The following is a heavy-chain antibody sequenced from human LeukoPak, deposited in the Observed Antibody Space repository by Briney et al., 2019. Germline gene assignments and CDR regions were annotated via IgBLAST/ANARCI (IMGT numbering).Heavy chain of an antibody. V-gene: IGHV1-2*06. CDR3: ASEYNWNDPAYYYYMDV. Sequence: ASVKVPCKASGYTFIDYCIHWVRQAPGQGLEWMGRINPNSGGTNYAQKFQGRVTMTSDTSISTAYMELSRLRSDDTAVYYCASEYNWNDPAYYYYMDVWGKGTTVTVSS. J-gene: IGHJ6*03. CDR2: INPNSGGT. CDR1: GYTFIDYC. D-gene: IGHD1-20*01.